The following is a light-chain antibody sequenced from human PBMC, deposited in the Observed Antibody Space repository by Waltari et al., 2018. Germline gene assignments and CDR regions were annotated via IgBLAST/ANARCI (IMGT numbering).Light chain of an antibody. CDR1: QSVLNSSNNKNY. Sequence: DIVMIQSPDSLAVSLGERATINCKSSQSVLNSSNNKNYLAWYKQKPGQPPKLLIYWASTRESGVPDRFSGSGSGTDFTLTISSLQAEDVAVYYCQQYYSTPWTFGQGTKVEIK. V-gene: IGKV4-1*01. J-gene: IGKJ1*01. CDR2: WAS. CDR3: QQYYSTPWT.